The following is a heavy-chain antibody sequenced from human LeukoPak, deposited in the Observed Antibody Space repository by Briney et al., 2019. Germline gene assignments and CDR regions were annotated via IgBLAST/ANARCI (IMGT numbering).Heavy chain of an antibody. Sequence: SETLSLTCAVYGGSFSGYYWSWIRQPPGKGLEWIGEINHSGSTNYNPSLKSRVTISVDTSKNQFSLKLSSVTAADTAVYYCARGRGRDGYYFDYWGQGTLVTVSS. D-gene: IGHD1-26*01. V-gene: IGHV4-34*01. J-gene: IGHJ4*02. CDR2: INHSGST. CDR1: GGSFSGYY. CDR3: ARGRGRDGYYFDY.